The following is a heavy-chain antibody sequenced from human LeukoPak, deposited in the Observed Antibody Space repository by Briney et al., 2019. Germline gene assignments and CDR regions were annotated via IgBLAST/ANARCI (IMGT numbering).Heavy chain of an antibody. J-gene: IGHJ3*01. CDR3: AREADSWGPNNLDL. CDR1: AVTFCEYR. D-gene: IGHD7-27*01. Sequence: GGSLRLSCAASAVTFCEYRMNWVRDAPRGGVGRISHIVTSSSAMYYANSVMGGSPTSRENAKESLYLQMNSLRDEDTAVYYCAREADSWGPNNLDLWGQGTMVTVSS. V-gene: IGHV3-48*02. CDR2: IVTSSSAM.